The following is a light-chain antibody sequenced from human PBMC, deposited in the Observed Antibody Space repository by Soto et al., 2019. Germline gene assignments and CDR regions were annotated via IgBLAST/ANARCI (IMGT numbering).Light chain of an antibody. J-gene: IGLJ2*01. CDR3: ASWYVRLGAVI. CDR2: SNN. Sequence: QSVLTQPPSASGTPGQRVFISCSGSSSNIGGTNYAYWYQQLPGAAPKLLMHSNNLRPSGVPERISDSKSGTSASLAISGLRSEDEAVYYCASWYVRLGAVIFGGGTKLTVL. V-gene: IGLV1-47*02. CDR1: SSNIGGTNY.